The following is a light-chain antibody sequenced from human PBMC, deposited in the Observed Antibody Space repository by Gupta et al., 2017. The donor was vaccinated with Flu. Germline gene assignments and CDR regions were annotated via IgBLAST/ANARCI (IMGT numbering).Light chain of an antibody. CDR3: HVWESSSDQKV. CDR2: DES. CDR1: NMRGRS. J-gene: IGLJ3*02. Sequence: GQTGRMTCGGNNMRGRSGHWYQQKPGQAPVFVVDDESGRPSGIPERFSGSNSGKTATRNISRAEAGDEADDYCHVWESSSDQKVFGGGTKLTVL. V-gene: IGLV3-21*02.